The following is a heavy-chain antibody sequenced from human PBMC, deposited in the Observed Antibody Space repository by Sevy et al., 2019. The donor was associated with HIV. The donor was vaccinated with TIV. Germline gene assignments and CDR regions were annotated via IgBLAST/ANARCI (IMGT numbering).Heavy chain of an antibody. D-gene: IGHD1-7*01. CDR3: AGDEGNYYLNY. V-gene: IGHV3-7*01. J-gene: IGHJ4*02. CDR1: GFTFSKYW. CDR2: IKQDAGQK. Sequence: GGSLRLSCAASGFTFSKYWMGWVRQAPGKGLEWVANIKQDAGQKYYVDSVKGRFTTARDNAKNSLFLQMNRLRAEDTAVYFCAGDEGNYYLNYWGQGTLVTVSS.